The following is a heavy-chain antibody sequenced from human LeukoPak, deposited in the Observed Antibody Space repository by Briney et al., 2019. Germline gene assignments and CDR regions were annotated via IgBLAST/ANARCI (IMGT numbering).Heavy chain of an antibody. CDR2: IYSGGST. CDR1: GFTVSNKY. D-gene: IGHD3-10*01. Sequence: GGSLRLSCAASGFTVSNKYMSWVRQAPGKGLEWVSVIYSGGSTYYADSVKGRFTISRDNSKNTLYLQMNSLKAEDTAVYYCARDAISGSYGMDVWGQGTTVAVSS. CDR3: ARDAISGSYGMDV. V-gene: IGHV3-66*01. J-gene: IGHJ6*02.